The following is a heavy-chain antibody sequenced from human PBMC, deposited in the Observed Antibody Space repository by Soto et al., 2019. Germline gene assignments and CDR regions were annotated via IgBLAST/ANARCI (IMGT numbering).Heavy chain of an antibody. CDR3: ARDQGQCLVGQQFDD. J-gene: IGHJ4*02. V-gene: IGHV1-18*04. CDR1: GYTFTSYG. CDR2: ISAYNGNT. D-gene: IGHD6-19*01. Sequence: ASVKASCKASGYTFTSYGISGVRQAPGQGLEWMGRISAYNGNTNYAQKVQGKVTMTTDTSTSKAYMELRSLRSDDTAVYYCARDQGQCLVGQQFDDWGKGTLVTF.